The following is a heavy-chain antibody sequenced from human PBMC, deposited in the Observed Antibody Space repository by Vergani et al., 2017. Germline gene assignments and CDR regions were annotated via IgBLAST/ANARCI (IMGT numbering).Heavy chain of an antibody. V-gene: IGHV3-30*02. CDR1: GYTFGHFD. J-gene: IGHJ6*02. CDR3: AKKGGSLYYYDLDV. CDR2: IRYDGSNP. D-gene: IGHD1-26*01. Sequence: QEQLLQSGGGVVQPGGSLRLSCIGSGYTFGHFDMHWVRQAPGKGLAWVAFIRYDGSNPQYIDSVKGRFTISRDNSKYTLFLQMNGLRTEDTDTYFCAKKGGSLYYYDLDVWGQGTTVTVSS.